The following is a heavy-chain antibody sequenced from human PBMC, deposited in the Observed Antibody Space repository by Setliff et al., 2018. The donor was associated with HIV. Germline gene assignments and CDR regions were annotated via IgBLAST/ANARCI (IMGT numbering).Heavy chain of an antibody. CDR1: GFTVSTYY. D-gene: IGHD4-17*01. Sequence: GGSLRLSCAASGFTVSTYYMSWVRQAPGKGLEWVSTIYSGGSTYHADSVKGRFTISRDNSKNTLYVQMNSLRAEDTAVCYCARGGYGDYVSVGYYYFMDVWGKGTTVTVSS. J-gene: IGHJ6*03. V-gene: IGHV3-66*02. CDR3: ARGGYGDYVSVGYYYFMDV. CDR2: IYSGGST.